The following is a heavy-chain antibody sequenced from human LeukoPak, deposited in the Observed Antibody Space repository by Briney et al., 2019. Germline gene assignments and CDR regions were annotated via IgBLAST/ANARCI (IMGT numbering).Heavy chain of an antibody. D-gene: IGHD2-2*01. J-gene: IGHJ4*02. CDR1: GYTFTSYD. CDR2: MNPNSGNT. CDR3: ARAIPPPHCTTITCFKPFDY. Sequence: ASVKVSCKASGYTFTSYDINWVRQATGQGLEWMGWMNPNSGNTGYAQKFQGRVTFTRNTSISAAYMDLSSLRSEDTAVYYCARAIPPPHCTTITCFKPFDYWGQGTLVTVSS. V-gene: IGHV1-8*03.